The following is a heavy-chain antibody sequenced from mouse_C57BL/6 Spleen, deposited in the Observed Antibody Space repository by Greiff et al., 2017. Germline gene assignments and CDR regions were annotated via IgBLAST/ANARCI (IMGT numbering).Heavy chain of an antibody. CDR1: GFTFSSYG. V-gene: IGHV5-6*01. CDR3: ARRGASTVVAPDY. Sequence: DVQLVESGGDLVKPGGSLKLSCAASGFTFSSYGMSWVRQTPDKRLEWVATISSGGSYTYYPDSVKGRFTISRDNAKNTLYLQMSSLKSEDTAMYYCARRGASTVVAPDYWGQGTTLTVSS. CDR2: ISSGGSYT. D-gene: IGHD1-1*01. J-gene: IGHJ2*01.